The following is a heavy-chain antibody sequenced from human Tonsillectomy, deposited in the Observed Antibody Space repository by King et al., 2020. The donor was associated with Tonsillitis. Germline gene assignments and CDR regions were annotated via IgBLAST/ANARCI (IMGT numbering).Heavy chain of an antibody. CDR2: IDWGDDK. CDR1: GFSLNSSEMR. D-gene: IGHD5-24*01. Sequence: VTLKESGPALVKPTQTLTLTCTFSGFSLNSSEMRVSWIRQPPGKALEWLARIDWGDDKFYSTSLKTRLTISKDTSKNQVVLTMTNMDPVDTATYYCARIVTGAYNHDAFDIWGQGTMVTVSS. J-gene: IGHJ3*02. CDR3: ARIVTGAYNHDAFDI. V-gene: IGHV2-70*04.